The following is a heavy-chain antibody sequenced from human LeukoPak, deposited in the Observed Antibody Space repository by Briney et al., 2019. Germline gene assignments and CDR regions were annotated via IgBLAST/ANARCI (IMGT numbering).Heavy chain of an antibody. CDR3: ARDPGSFPGYYFDY. J-gene: IGHJ4*02. CDR1: GFTFSSYV. Sequence: GGALRLSCAASGFTFSSYVMDWVRQAPGKGVEYVSAISSNGGSTYYAHYVKGRFTISRDNYKNTLYNQMGSLRGEDRAVYYCARDPGSFPGYYFDYWGQGTLVTVSS. V-gene: IGHV3-64*01. D-gene: IGHD6-13*01. CDR2: ISSNGGST.